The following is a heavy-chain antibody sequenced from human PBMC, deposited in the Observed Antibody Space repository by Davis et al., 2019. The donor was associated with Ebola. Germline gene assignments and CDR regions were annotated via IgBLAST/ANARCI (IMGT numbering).Heavy chain of an antibody. CDR3: AKHYSGSYCQDS. CDR1: GFTLTSYS. V-gene: IGHV3-23*01. Sequence: PGGSLRLSCAASGFTLTSYSMTWVRQAPGKGLEWVSTFPGSGGGPSYADSVKGRFTFSRDNSQSTLYLHMNSLRVEDTAIYYCAKHYSGSYCQDSWGQGTLVTVSS. CDR2: FPGSGGGP. D-gene: IGHD1-26*01. J-gene: IGHJ4*02.